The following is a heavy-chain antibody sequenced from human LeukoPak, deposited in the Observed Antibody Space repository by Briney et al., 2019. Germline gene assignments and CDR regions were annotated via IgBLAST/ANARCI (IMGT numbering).Heavy chain of an antibody. CDR1: GFTFSSYW. CDR3: ARSSLSVISTFDFDY. CDR2: IKQDGSEK. Sequence: GGSLRLSCAASGFTFSSYWMSWVRQAPGKGLEWVANIKQDGSEKYYVDSVKGRFTISRDNAKNSLYLQMNSLRAEDTAVYYCARSSLSVISTFDFDYWGQGTLVTVSS. D-gene: IGHD2-21*01. J-gene: IGHJ4*02. V-gene: IGHV3-7*03.